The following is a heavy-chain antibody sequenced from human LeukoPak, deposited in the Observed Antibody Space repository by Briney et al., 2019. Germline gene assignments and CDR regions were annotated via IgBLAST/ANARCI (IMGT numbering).Heavy chain of an antibody. Sequence: ASVKVSFKASGYTFTRYGISWVRQAPGQGREWMGWISAYNGNTNYAQKLQGRVTMTTATSTSTAYMELRSLRSDDTAVYYCARGYCSGGSCSLDFDYWGQGTLVTVSS. CDR1: GYTFTRYG. CDR2: ISAYNGNT. V-gene: IGHV1-18*01. J-gene: IGHJ4*02. CDR3: ARGYCSGGSCSLDFDY. D-gene: IGHD2-15*01.